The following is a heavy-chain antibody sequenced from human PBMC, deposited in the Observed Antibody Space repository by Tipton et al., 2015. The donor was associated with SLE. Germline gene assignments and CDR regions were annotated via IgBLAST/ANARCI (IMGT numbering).Heavy chain of an antibody. D-gene: IGHD1-26*01. CDR2: INPSGGST. Sequence: QLVQSGPEVKKPGASVKVSCKASGYTFTTYYLHWVRQAPGQGLEWMGIINPSGGSTSYAQKFQGRVTMTRDTSTSTVYMELSSLRSGDTAVYSCARLSPIGVFYGMDVWGQGTTVTVSS. CDR1: GYTFTTYY. CDR3: ARLSPIGVFYGMDV. J-gene: IGHJ6*02. V-gene: IGHV1-46*03.